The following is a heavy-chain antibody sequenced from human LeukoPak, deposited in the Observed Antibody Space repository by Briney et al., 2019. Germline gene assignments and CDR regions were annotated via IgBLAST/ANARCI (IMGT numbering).Heavy chain of an antibody. Sequence: ASVKVSCKASGGTFSSYTISWVRQAPGQGLEWMGRIIPILGIANYAQKFQGRVTITADKSTSTAYMELSSLRSEDTAVYYCARDFEVGANSHYYGMDVWGQGTTVTVSS. CDR1: GGTFSSYT. CDR2: IIPILGIA. D-gene: IGHD1-26*01. V-gene: IGHV1-69*04. CDR3: ARDFEVGANSHYYGMDV. J-gene: IGHJ6*02.